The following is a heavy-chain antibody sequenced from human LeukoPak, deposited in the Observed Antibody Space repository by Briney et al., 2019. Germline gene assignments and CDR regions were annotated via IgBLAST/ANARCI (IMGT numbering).Heavy chain of an antibody. CDR2: ISGSGGST. CDR1: GFTFSSYA. CDR3: AKAGYSSGWYIGYYFDY. J-gene: IGHJ4*02. V-gene: IGHV3-23*01. D-gene: IGHD6-19*01. Sequence: GGSLRLSCAASGFTFSSYAMSWVRQAPGKGLEWVSAISGSGGSTYYADSVKGRFTISRDNSKNTLYLQMNSLRAEDTAVYYCAKAGYSSGWYIGYYFDYWGQGTLVTVSS.